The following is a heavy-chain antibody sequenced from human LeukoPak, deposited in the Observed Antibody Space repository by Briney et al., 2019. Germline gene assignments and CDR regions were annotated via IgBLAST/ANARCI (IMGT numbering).Heavy chain of an antibody. D-gene: IGHD3-22*01. Sequence: PGGSLRLSCAASGFTFSSYGMHWVRQAPGKGLEWVAVISYDGSNQYYADSVKGRFTISRDNSKNTLYLQMNSLRAEDTAVYYCAKYSYGFDSSGYYYFDYWGQGTLVTVSS. V-gene: IGHV3-30*18. J-gene: IGHJ4*02. CDR1: GFTFSSYG. CDR2: ISYDGSNQ. CDR3: AKYSYGFDSSGYYYFDY.